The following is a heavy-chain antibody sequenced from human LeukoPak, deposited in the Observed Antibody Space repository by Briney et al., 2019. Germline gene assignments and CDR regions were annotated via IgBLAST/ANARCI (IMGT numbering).Heavy chain of an antibody. CDR2: ISSDGSRT. V-gene: IGHV3-74*01. Sequence: GGSLRLSCAASGFTFSSFWLHWVRQAPGKGLVWVSRISSDGSRTSYADSAKGRFTVSRDNAKNTLFLQMNSLRAEDTAVYYCARDLRAPAINMMIEWGQGTLVTVSS. CDR3: ARDLRAPAINMMIE. D-gene: IGHD3-22*01. J-gene: IGHJ4*02. CDR1: GFTFSSFW.